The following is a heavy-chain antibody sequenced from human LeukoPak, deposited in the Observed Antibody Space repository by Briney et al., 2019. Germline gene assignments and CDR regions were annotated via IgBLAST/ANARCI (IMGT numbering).Heavy chain of an antibody. Sequence: PGGSLRLSCVASGFTFSSYGMHWVRQAPGKGLEWVAVISYDGSNKYYADSVKGRFTISRDNSKNTLYLQMNSLRAEDTAVYYCAKAKGDTIPAWGQGTLVTVSS. V-gene: IGHV3-30*18. J-gene: IGHJ5*02. D-gene: IGHD3-3*01. CDR3: AKAKGDTIPA. CDR2: ISYDGSNK. CDR1: GFTFSSYG.